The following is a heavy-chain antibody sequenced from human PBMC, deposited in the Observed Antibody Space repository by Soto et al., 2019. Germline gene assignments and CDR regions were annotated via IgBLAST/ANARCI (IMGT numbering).Heavy chain of an antibody. CDR2: IYHSGST. V-gene: IGHV4-30-2*01. CDR1: GGSISSGGYS. J-gene: IGHJ4*02. CDR3: VRGPDD. Sequence: PSETLSLTCAVSGGSISSGGYSWSWIRQPPGKGLDWIGYIYHSGSTYYNPSLKSRVTISVDRSRNQFSLKLSSVTAADTAVYYCVRGPDDWGQGTLVTVSS.